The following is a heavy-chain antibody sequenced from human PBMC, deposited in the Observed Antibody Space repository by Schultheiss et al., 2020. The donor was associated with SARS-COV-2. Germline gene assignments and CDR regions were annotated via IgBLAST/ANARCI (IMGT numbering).Heavy chain of an antibody. CDR3: ARGDYGSGSYYFDY. D-gene: IGHD3-10*01. Sequence: SETLSLTCAVSGGSISSSNWWSWVRQPPGKGLEWIGEIYHSGSTNYNPSLKSRVTISVDTSKSHFSLKLSSVTAADTAVYYCARGDYGSGSYYFDYWGQGALVTVSS. CDR2: IYHSGST. J-gene: IGHJ4*02. CDR1: GGSISSSNW. V-gene: IGHV4-4*02.